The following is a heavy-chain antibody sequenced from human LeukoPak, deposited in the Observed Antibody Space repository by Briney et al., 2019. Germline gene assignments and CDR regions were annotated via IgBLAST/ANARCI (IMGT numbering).Heavy chain of an antibody. V-gene: IGHV3-53*01. Sequence: PGGSQRLSCAASGFSVSSSYMNWARQAQGRGLEWVSVFFRGGDTYYGDSVKGRFTISRDDSKNTVYLQMNSLRAEDTAVYYCVRQSFTYNSGWYWVDHWGQGILVTVSS. CDR3: VRQSFTYNSGWYWVDH. D-gene: IGHD6-19*01. CDR2: FFRGGDT. J-gene: IGHJ5*02. CDR1: GFSVSSSY.